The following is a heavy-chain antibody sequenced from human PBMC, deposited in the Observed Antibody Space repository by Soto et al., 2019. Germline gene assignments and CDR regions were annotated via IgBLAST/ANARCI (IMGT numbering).Heavy chain of an antibody. CDR3: ASTRRITIFGVVEHWFDP. D-gene: IGHD3-3*01. V-gene: IGHV4-31*03. J-gene: IGHJ5*02. CDR2: IYYSGST. CDR1: GVSISSGGYY. Sequence: QVQLQESGPGLVKPSQTLSLTCTVSGVSISSGGYYWSWIRQHPVKGLEWIGYIYYSGSTYYNPSLKGRVTISVDTSKNQFSLKLSSVTAADTAVYYCASTRRITIFGVVEHWFDPWGQGTLVTVSS.